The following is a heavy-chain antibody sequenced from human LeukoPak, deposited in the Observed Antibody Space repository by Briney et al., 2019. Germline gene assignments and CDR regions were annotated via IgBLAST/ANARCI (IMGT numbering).Heavy chain of an antibody. CDR3: ARVVDIVVVPAATMLAFDI. Sequence: SETLSLTCTVSGGSISSGSYYWSWIRQPAGKGLEWIGRIYTSGSTNYNPSLKSRVTISVDTSKNQFSLKLSSVTAADTAVYYCARVVDIVVVPAATMLAFDIWGQGTMVTVSS. D-gene: IGHD2-2*03. V-gene: IGHV4-61*02. J-gene: IGHJ3*02. CDR1: GGSISSGSYY. CDR2: IYTSGST.